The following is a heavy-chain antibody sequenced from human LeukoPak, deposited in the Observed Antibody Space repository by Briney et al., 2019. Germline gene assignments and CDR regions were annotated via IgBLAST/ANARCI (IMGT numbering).Heavy chain of an antibody. CDR1: GSGFTFSTSA. D-gene: IGHD6-13*01. V-gene: IGHV3-23*01. Sequence: PGGSLRLSCAASGSGFTFSTSAMDWVRPAPGQGREWAFSISGSAGCAVYADSVKGRFTISRDNSKKTLYLQMNSLRAEQTAVYFSAKPPVAAAGYTWSASWGQGALVTVSS. J-gene: IGHJ5*01. CDR3: AKPPVAAAGYTWSAS. CDR2: ISGSAGCA.